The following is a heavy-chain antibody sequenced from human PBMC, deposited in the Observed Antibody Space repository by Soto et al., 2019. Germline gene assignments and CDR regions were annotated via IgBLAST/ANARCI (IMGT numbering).Heavy chain of an antibody. CDR3: AKEIAVAGDLDY. D-gene: IGHD6-19*01. J-gene: IGHJ4*01. CDR2: VSSDGNTQ. V-gene: IGHV3-30*18. CDR1: GFSFSSFG. Sequence: GGSLRLSCVASGFSFSSFGIHWVRQAPGKGLEWVAVVSSDGNTQYYADSVKGRFTISRDNSKNTLYLQMDSLRPADTAVYYCAKEIAVAGDLDYWGQGTLVTVSS.